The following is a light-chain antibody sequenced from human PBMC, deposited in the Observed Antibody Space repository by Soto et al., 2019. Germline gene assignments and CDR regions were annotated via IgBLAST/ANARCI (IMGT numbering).Light chain of an antibody. CDR2: TNN. Sequence: QLVLTQPPSASGTPGQRVTISCSGGKSDIGSNTVYWFQQFPGTAPRLVIYTNNQRPSGVPDRFSGSKSGTSASLVISGLQSEDEADYYCATWDDSLHVCVFGGGTKLTVL. CDR3: ATWDDSLHVCV. CDR1: KSDIGSNT. J-gene: IGLJ3*02. V-gene: IGLV1-44*01.